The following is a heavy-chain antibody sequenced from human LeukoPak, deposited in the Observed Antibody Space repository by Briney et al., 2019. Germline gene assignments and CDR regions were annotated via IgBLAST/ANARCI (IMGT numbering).Heavy chain of an antibody. D-gene: IGHD6-13*01. J-gene: IGHJ4*02. CDR3: AKDSSPRAADELDY. Sequence: GGSLRLSCEVSGFTFSHYAMTWVRQAPGKGQDWVSSISSSGGATYYADSVKGRFTISRDDSKNTLYLQMNSLKAEDTAVYYCAKDSSPRAADELDYWGQGTLVTVSS. V-gene: IGHV3-23*01. CDR1: GFTFSHYA. CDR2: ISSSGGAT.